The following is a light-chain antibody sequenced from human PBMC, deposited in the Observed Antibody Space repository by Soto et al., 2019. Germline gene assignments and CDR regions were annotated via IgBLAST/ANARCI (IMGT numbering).Light chain of an antibody. Sequence: EIVLTQSPGTLSLSPGERATLSCRASQSVSSSYLAWYQQKPGQAPRLLIYGASSRATGIPDRLSGSGAGTDFSLTINRLEPEDFAGYYCQQYGSSPRYTFGQGTKLEIK. CDR2: GAS. V-gene: IGKV3-20*01. J-gene: IGKJ2*01. CDR1: QSVSSSY. CDR3: QQYGSSPRYT.